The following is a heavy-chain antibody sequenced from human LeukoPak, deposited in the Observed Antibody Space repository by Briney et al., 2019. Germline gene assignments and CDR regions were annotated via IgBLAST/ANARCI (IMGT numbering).Heavy chain of an antibody. J-gene: IGHJ4*02. V-gene: IGHV3-30-3*01. D-gene: IGHD3-3*01. CDR1: GFTFSSYA. CDR3: AKDPDFWSGYPEY. Sequence: GGSLRLSCAASGFTFSSYAMHWVRQAPGKGLEWMAVISYDGSNKYYADSVKGRFTISRDNSKNTLYLQMNSLRAEDTAVYYCAKDPDFWSGYPEYWGQGTLVTVSS. CDR2: ISYDGSNK.